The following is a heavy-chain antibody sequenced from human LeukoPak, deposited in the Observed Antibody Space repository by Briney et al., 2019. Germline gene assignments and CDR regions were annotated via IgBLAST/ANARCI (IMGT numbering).Heavy chain of an antibody. CDR3: ARRYCSGGSCPDAFDI. CDR2: IYYSGST. CDR1: GGSISSYY. V-gene: IGHV4-59*01. D-gene: IGHD2-15*01. Sequence: SETLSLTCTVSGGSISSYYWSWIRQPPGKGLEWIGYIYYSGSTSYSPSLKSRVTISVDTSKNQFSLKLSSVTAADTAVYYCARRYCSGGSCPDAFDIWGHGTMVTVSS. J-gene: IGHJ3*02.